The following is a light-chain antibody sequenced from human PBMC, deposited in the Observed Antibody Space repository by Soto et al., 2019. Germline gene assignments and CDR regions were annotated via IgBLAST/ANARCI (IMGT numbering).Light chain of an antibody. J-gene: IGKJ1*01. V-gene: IGKV3-20*01. Sequence: EIVMTQSPATLSVSPGERATLSCRASQSLTTNLAWYQQKPGQAPRLLIYGASNRATGIPDRFSGSGSGTDFTLTISRLEPEDFAVYYCQQYGSSGTLGQGTKVDI. CDR1: QSLTTN. CDR2: GAS. CDR3: QQYGSSGT.